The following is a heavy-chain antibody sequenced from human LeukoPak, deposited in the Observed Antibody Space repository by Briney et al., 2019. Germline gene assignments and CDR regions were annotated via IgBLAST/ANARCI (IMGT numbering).Heavy chain of an antibody. CDR3: ARGAHYGGNPGADY. D-gene: IGHD4-23*01. CDR1: GFTVSSNY. CDR2: IYSGGST. Sequence: GGSLRLSCVASGFTVSSNYMSWVRQAPGKGLEWVSVIYSGGSTYYADSVKGRFTISRDNSKNTLYLQMNSLRAEDTAVYYCARGAHYGGNPGADYWGQGTLVTVSS. V-gene: IGHV3-53*05. J-gene: IGHJ4*02.